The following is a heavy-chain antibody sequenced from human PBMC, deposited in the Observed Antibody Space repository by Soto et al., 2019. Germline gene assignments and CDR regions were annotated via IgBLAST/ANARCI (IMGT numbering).Heavy chain of an antibody. CDR2: IYYSGST. CDR3: ARAGHYYDSSGYYSP. Sequence: SETLSLTCTVSGGSISSYYWSWIRQPPGKGLEWIGYIYYSGSTNYNPSLKSRVTISVDTPKNQFSLKLSSVTAADTAVYYCARAGHYYDSSGYYSPWGQGTLVTVSS. V-gene: IGHV4-59*01. CDR1: GGSISSYY. J-gene: IGHJ5*02. D-gene: IGHD3-22*01.